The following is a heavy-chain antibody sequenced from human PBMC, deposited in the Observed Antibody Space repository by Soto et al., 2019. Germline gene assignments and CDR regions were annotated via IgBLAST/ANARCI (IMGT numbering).Heavy chain of an antibody. CDR1: GGSISSSSYY. D-gene: IGHD4-17*01. Sequence: QLQLQESGPGLVKPSETLSLTCTVSGGSISSSSYYWGWIRQPPGKGLEWIGSIYYSGSTYYNPSRKSRVTISVDTSKNQFSLKLSSVTAADTAVYYCATAPFDYGPPAFDIWGQGTMVTVSS. CDR3: ATAPFDYGPPAFDI. CDR2: IYYSGST. J-gene: IGHJ3*02. V-gene: IGHV4-39*01.